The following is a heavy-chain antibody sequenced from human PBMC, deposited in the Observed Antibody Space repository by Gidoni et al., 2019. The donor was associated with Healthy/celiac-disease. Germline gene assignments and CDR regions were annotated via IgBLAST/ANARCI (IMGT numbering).Heavy chain of an antibody. V-gene: IGHV1-18*01. CDR3: ARGILTGYYPDWFDP. CDR2: ISAYNGNT. D-gene: IGHD3-9*01. J-gene: IGHJ5*02. CDR1: GYTFTSYG. Sequence: QVQLVQSGADVKKPGASVKVSCQPSGYTFTSYGISWLRQAPGQGLEWMGWISAYNGNTNYAQKLQGRVTMTTDTSTSTAYMELRSLRSDDTAVYYCARGILTGYYPDWFDPWGQGTLVTVSS.